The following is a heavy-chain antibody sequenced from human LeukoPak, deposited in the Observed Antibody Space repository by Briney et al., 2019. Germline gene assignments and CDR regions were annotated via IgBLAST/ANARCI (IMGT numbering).Heavy chain of an antibody. CDR3: ARDPYNGNYGDSYYYYMDV. J-gene: IGHJ6*03. Sequence: GGSLRLSCAASRFTFSSYSMNWVRQAPGKGLEWVSSISSSGSYIYYADSVKGRFTISRDNAKSSLYLQMNSLRAEDTAIYYCARDPYNGNYGDSYYYYMDVWGKGTTVTISS. CDR2: ISSSGSYI. D-gene: IGHD1-26*01. V-gene: IGHV3-21*01. CDR1: RFTFSSYS.